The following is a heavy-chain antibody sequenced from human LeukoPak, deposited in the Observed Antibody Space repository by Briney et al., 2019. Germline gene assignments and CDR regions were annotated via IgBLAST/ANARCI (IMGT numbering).Heavy chain of an antibody. CDR1: GFTSKSFS. CDR3: ARAYDFWSGPGGY. CDR2: ISSNSGIK. D-gene: IGHD3-3*01. J-gene: IGHJ4*02. V-gene: IGHV3-48*01. Sequence: PGGSLRLSCGGSGFTSKSFSMHWVRQAPGKGLEWVSDISSNSGIKSYADSVKGRFTISRDNAKNSLYLQMNSLRAEDTAVYYCARAYDFWSGPGGYWGQGTLVTVSS.